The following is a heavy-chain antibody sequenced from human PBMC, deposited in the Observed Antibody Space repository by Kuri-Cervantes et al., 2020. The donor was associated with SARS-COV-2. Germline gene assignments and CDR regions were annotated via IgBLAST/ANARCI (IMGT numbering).Heavy chain of an antibody. D-gene: IGHD6-19*01. CDR3: AGDSSVAV. CDR2: IIPILGTA. J-gene: IGHJ4*02. CDR1: GGTFSSYA. V-gene: IGHV1-69*04. Sequence: SVKVSCKASGGTFSSYAISWVRQAPGQGLEWMGRIIPILGTANYAQKFQARVTITADKSTSTAYMELSSLRSEDTAVYYCAGDSSVAVWGQGTLVTVSS.